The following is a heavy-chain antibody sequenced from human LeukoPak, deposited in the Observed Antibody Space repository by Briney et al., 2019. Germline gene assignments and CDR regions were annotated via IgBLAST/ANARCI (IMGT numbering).Heavy chain of an antibody. CDR1: GFTFSSYS. V-gene: IGHV3-21*01. J-gene: IGHJ4*02. Sequence: GGSLRLSCAASGFTFSSYSMNWVRQAPGKGLEWVSSISSSSSYIYYADSVKGRFTISRDNAKNSLYLQMNSLRAEDTAVYYCARGGGLTVTYYFDYWGQGTLVTVSS. CDR3: ARGGGLTVTYYFDY. D-gene: IGHD4-11*01. CDR2: ISSSSSYI.